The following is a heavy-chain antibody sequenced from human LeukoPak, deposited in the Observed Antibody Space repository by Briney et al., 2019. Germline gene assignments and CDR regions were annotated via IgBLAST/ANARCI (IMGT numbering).Heavy chain of an antibody. CDR1: GYTFTGYY. D-gene: IGHD1-26*01. V-gene: IGHV1-2*02. Sequence: ASVKVSCKASGYTFTGYYMHWVRQAPGQGLEWMGWINPNSGGTNYAQKFQGRVTMTRDTSISTAYMELSRLRSDDTAVYYCARSPRVYSGSPCAFDIWGQGTMVTVSS. CDR3: ARSPRVYSGSPCAFDI. J-gene: IGHJ3*02. CDR2: INPNSGGT.